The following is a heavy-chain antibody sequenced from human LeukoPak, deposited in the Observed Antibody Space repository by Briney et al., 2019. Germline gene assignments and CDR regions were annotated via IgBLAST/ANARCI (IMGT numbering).Heavy chain of an antibody. D-gene: IGHD4-17*01. CDR1: GYSFTYYW. Sequence: GESLKISCKGSGYSFTYYWIAWVRQMPGKGLEWMGIIYPGDSDTKYSPSFQGQVTISADKSISTAYLQWSSLKASDTAMYYCARQTPVTLNYYYYYYMDVWGKGTTVTVSS. CDR3: ARQTPVTLNYYYYYYMDV. CDR2: IYPGDSDT. J-gene: IGHJ6*03. V-gene: IGHV5-51*01.